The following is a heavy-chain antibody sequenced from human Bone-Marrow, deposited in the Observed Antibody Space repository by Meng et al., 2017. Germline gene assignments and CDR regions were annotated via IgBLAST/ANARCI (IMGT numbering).Heavy chain of an antibody. CDR2: IYWNDDK. V-gene: IGHV2-5*01. Sequence: SLRTHERATNTLTPPCLCSCLPLVNSGVGVGLIRPAPGKALELLALIYWNDDKHYSPSLKSRLTITKDTSTNQVVLTMTNMDPVDTATYYCAHDSYIAAADWFDPWGQGTLVTVSS. D-gene: IGHD6-13*01. CDR1: CLPLVNSGVG. J-gene: IGHJ5*02. CDR3: AHDSYIAAADWFDP.